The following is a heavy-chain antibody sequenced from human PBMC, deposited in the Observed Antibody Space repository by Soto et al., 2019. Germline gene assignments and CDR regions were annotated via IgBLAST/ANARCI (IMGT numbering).Heavy chain of an antibody. V-gene: IGHV3-11*01. D-gene: IGHD3-16*02. CDR2: ISDNGSTI. J-gene: IGHJ4*02. CDR3: ARDIMITCGGSVVTGGFDY. CDR1: GFTFSDYY. Sequence: QVQLVESGGGLVKPGGSLRLSCAASGFTFSDYYISWIRQAPGKGLEWVSYISDNGSTIYYADSVKGRFTISRDNAKNALYLKMNTLRAEDTAVYYCARDIMITCGGSVVTGGFDYWGQGPRVTVSS.